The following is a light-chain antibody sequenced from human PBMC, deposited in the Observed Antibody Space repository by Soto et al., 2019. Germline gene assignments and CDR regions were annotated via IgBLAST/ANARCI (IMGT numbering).Light chain of an antibody. Sequence: QSALTQPASASGSPGQSITISCTGTSSDVGGYNYVSWYQQHPGKAPKLMIYDVSSRPSGVSNRFSGSKSGNTASLTISGLLSEDEADYYCNSYTTSKTPLFGGGTKLTVL. CDR3: NSYTTSKTPL. CDR1: SSDVGGYNY. V-gene: IGLV2-14*03. CDR2: DVS. J-gene: IGLJ2*01.